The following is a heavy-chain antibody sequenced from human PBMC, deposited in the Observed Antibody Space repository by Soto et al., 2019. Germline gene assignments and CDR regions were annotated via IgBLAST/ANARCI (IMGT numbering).Heavy chain of an antibody. Sequence: SGFPFSSYEMNWVRQAPGKGLEWVSYISSSGSTIYYAGSVKGRFTISRDNSKNALYMQMNGLRPEDTAVYYCAKDLSRWPHYAFDSWGQGTLVTVSS. J-gene: IGHJ5*01. D-gene: IGHD4-17*01. CDR2: ISSSGSTI. CDR3: AKDLSRWPHYAFDS. V-gene: IGHV3-48*03. CDR1: GFPFSSYE.